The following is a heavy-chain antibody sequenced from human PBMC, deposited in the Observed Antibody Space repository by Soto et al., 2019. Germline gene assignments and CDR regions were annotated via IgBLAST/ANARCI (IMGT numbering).Heavy chain of an antibody. CDR3: ARESEDLTSNFDY. CDR1: GFNFRGEA. CDR2: LTPGGETT. Sequence: GGSLRLSCAASGFNFRGEAMTWVRQAPGKGLEWISALTPGGETTYYGDSMKGRFTISRDNGKNSLYLEIHSLRAEDTAVYYCARESEDLTSNFDYWGQGTLVTVSS. V-gene: IGHV3-21*06. J-gene: IGHJ4*02.